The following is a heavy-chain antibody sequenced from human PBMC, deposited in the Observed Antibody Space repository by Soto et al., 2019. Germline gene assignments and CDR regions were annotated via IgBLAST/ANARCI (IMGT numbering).Heavy chain of an antibody. CDR3: ARDEGDDSSGYYDVNY. D-gene: IGHD3-22*01. CDR2: IIPISGTT. V-gene: IGHV1-69*13. Sequence: GASVKVSCKASGGTYRNYAVNWVRQAPGQGLEWMGGIIPISGTTNYAQKFQGRVTITADESTSTAYMELRRLRSEDTAVYFCARDEGDDSSGYYDVNYWGQGTLVTVS. J-gene: IGHJ4*02. CDR1: GGTYRNYA.